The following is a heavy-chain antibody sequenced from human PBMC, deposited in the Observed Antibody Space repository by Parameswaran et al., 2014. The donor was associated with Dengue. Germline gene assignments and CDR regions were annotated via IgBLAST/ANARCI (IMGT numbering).Heavy chain of an antibody. CDR2: VSSSSGYI. Sequence: ESLKISCVASGFTFNTYRMNWVRQAPGKGLEWLSCVSSSSGYIYYADSVKGRFTVSRDNAKNSVHLQMDSLRADDTAVYYCVRECSSLTCSYYGMDVWGQGTTVTVSS. V-gene: IGHV3-21*01. J-gene: IGHJ6*02. D-gene: IGHD2-2*01. CDR3: VRECSSLTCSYYGMDV. CDR1: GFTFNTYR.